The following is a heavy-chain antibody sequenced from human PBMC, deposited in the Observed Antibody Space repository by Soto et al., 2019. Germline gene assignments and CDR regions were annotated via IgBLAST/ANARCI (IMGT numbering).Heavy chain of an antibody. V-gene: IGHV3-21*01. CDR3: ARDLEQLVNAFDI. D-gene: IGHD6-6*01. CDR2: ISSSSSYI. CDR1: GFTFSSYS. Sequence: VGSLRLSCAASGFTFSSYSMNWVRQAPGKGLEWVSSISSSSSYIYYADSVKGRFTISRDNAKNSLYLQMNSLRAEDTAVYYCARDLEQLVNAFDIWGQGTMVTV. J-gene: IGHJ3*02.